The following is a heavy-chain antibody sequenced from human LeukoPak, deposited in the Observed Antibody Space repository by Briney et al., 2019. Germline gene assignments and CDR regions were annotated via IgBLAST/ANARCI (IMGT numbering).Heavy chain of an antibody. D-gene: IGHD6-19*01. CDR1: GGTFSGYA. J-gene: IGHJ4*01. CDR2: IIPIFGTA. V-gene: IGHV1-69*05. CDR3: AMILYSSGWYYFDY. Sequence: LVKVSCKASGGTFSGYAISWVRQAPGQGLEWMGRIIPIFGTANYAQKFQGRVTITTDESTSTAYMELSSLRSEDTAVYYCAMILYSSGWYYFDYWGQEPWSPSPQ.